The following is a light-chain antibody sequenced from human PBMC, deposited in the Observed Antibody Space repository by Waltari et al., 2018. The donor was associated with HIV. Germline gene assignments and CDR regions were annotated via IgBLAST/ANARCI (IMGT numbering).Light chain of an antibody. CDR1: RSDVGGYNY. Sequence: QSALTQPASVSGSPGQSINISCTGTRSDVGGYNYVSWYQQHPGKAPKLMIYEVSNRPSGVSNRFSGSKSGNTASLTISGLQAEDEADYYCSSYTSSSTLHWVFGGGTKLTVL. CDR3: SSYTSSSTLHWV. CDR2: EVS. J-gene: IGLJ3*02. V-gene: IGLV2-14*01.